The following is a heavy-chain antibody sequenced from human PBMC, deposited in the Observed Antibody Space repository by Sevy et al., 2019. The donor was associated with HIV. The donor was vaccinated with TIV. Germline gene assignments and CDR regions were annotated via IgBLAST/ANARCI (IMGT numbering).Heavy chain of an antibody. CDR3: AKDGQPYYDILTGYYKTQRYYFDY. CDR2: ISGSGGST. D-gene: IGHD3-9*01. CDR1: GFTFSSYA. J-gene: IGHJ4*02. Sequence: GGSLRLSCAASGFTFSSYAMSWVRQAPGNGLEWVSAISGSGGSTYYADSVKGRFTISRDNSKNTLYLQMNSLRAEDTAVYYCAKDGQPYYDILTGYYKTQRYYFDYWGQGTLVTVSS. V-gene: IGHV3-23*01.